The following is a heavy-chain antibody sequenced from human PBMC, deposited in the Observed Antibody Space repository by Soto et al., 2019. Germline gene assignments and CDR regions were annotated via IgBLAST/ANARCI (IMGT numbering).Heavy chain of an antibody. Sequence: PETLALTCAVYGRSFSGYYWRWIRQPSGQGPEWIGEINHSGSTNYNPSLKSRFTISVDTSKNQFSLKLSSVTAADTAVYYCARGRITIFGVVYGTPRVPRPYYLDYWRQGTLVTVSS. J-gene: IGHJ4*02. D-gene: IGHD3-3*01. CDR3: ARGRITIFGVVYGTPRVPRPYYLDY. V-gene: IGHV4-34*01. CDR2: INHSGST. CDR1: GRSFSGYY.